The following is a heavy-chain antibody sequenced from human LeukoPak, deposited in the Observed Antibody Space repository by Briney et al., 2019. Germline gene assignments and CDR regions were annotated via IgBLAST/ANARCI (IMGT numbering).Heavy chain of an antibody. V-gene: IGHV1-69*05. CDR1: GGTFSSYA. CDR3: ARVPPVNPNWFDP. J-gene: IGHJ5*02. Sequence: GASVKLSCKASGGTFSSYAISWVRQAPGQGLEWVGRIIPIFGTANYAQKFQGRVTITTDESTSTAYMELSSLRSEDTAVYYCARVPPVNPNWFDPWGQGTLVTVSS. CDR2: IIPIFGTA.